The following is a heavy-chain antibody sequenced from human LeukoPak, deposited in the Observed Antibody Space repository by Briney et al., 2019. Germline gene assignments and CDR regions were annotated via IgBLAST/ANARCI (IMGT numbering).Heavy chain of an antibody. Sequence: GGSLSLSFAASGFTFSSYAMTWVRPSPGKGLEWVSFISQSGGRSTDYADSVKGRFTISRDNSKNTLYLQMNSLRAEDTALYYCARDLGCSTTSCRYNWFDPWGQGTLVTVSS. V-gene: IGHV3-23*01. CDR3: ARDLGCSTTSCRYNWFDP. D-gene: IGHD2-2*01. J-gene: IGHJ5*02. CDR2: ISQSGGRST. CDR1: GFTFSSYA.